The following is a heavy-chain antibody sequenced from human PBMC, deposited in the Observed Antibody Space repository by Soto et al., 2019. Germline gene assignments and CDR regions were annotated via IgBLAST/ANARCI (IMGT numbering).Heavy chain of an antibody. V-gene: IGHV1-3*01. CDR3: TRDPLRGGDFDY. D-gene: IGHD4-17*01. CDR2: INAGNGNT. Sequence: ASVKVSCKASGYTFTSYAIHWVRQAPGQRLEWMGWINAGNGNTKYSQKFQGRVTITRDTSASTAYMELASLRSEDTAVYYCTRDPLRGGDFDYWGQGTLVTVSS. CDR1: GYTFTSYA. J-gene: IGHJ4*02.